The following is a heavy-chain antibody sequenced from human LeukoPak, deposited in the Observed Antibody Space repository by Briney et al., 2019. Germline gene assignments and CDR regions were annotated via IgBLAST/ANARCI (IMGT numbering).Heavy chain of an antibody. V-gene: IGHV3-9*01. Sequence: HSGGSLRLSCAASGFTFDDYGMSWVRQAPGKGLEWVSGISWNSGSIGYADSVKGRFTISRDNAKNSLYLQMNSLRAEDTALYYCAKDEFNYYGSGSNNWFDPWGQGTLVTVSS. D-gene: IGHD3-10*01. CDR1: GFTFDDYG. CDR3: AKDEFNYYGSGSNNWFDP. J-gene: IGHJ5*02. CDR2: ISWNSGSI.